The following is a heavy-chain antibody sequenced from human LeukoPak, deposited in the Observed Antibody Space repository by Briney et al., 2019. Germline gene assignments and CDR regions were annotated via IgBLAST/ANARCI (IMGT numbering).Heavy chain of an antibody. CDR2: IDPGGADT. CDR1: GSLFTSYW. V-gene: IGHV5-51*01. D-gene: IGHD2-15*01. J-gene: IGHJ4*02. Sequence: GASLQISCKGSGSLFTSYWIGWGRQMRGKGLEWMRIIDPGGADTSYSPSFQGQVTISADKSISTAYLQWSSLKASDTAMYYCARQGDCSGGSCLFSYYFDYWGQGTLVTVSS. CDR3: ARQGDCSGGSCLFSYYFDY.